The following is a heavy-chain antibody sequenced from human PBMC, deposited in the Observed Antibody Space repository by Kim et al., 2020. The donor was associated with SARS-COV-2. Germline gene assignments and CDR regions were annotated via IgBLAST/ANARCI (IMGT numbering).Heavy chain of an antibody. Sequence: SETLSLTCAVYGGSFSGYYWSWIRQPPGKGLEWIGEINHSGSTNYNPSLKSRVTISVDTSKNQFSLKLSSVTAAYTAVYYCASGADYDSSGYHDYWGQGTLVTVSS. CDR1: GGSFSGYY. V-gene: IGHV4-34*01. D-gene: IGHD3-22*01. J-gene: IGHJ4*02. CDR2: INHSGST. CDR3: ASGADYDSSGYHDY.